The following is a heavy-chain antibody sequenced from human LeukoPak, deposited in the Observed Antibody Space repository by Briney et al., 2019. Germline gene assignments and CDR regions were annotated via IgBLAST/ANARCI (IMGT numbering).Heavy chain of an antibody. CDR3: ARAGLSIFGMITPIWFDP. J-gene: IGHJ5*02. V-gene: IGHV4-34*01. CDR2: ISHSGST. D-gene: IGHD3-3*01. Sequence: SETLSLTCSVYGGSFSDYYWSWIRQPPGKGLEWIGEISHSGSTKFNPSLKSRVTISVDTSRNQFSLNLTSVTAADTAVYYCARAGLSIFGMITPIWFDPCGQGTLVSASS. CDR1: GGSFSDYY.